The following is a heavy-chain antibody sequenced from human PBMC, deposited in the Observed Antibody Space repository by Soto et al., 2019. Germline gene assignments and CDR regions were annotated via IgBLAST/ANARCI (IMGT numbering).Heavy chain of an antibody. Sequence: QITLKESGPTLVKPTQTLTLTCTFSGFSLSTSGVGVGWIRQPPGKALEWLALIYWDDDKRYSPSLKSRLTIPKDTSKNQVVLTMTNMDPVDTATYYCAHRFRGINYFDYWGQGTLVTVSS. CDR3: AHRFRGINYFDY. V-gene: IGHV2-5*02. CDR2: IYWDDDK. CDR1: GFSLSTSGVG. J-gene: IGHJ4*02.